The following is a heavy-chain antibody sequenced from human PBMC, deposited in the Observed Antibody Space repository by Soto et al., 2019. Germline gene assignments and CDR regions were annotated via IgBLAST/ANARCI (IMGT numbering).Heavy chain of an antibody. D-gene: IGHD3-22*01. CDR3: ARPPSDYYDSSGYSTLTIDY. V-gene: IGHV5-51*01. CDR2: IYPGDSDT. CDR1: GYSFTSYW. Sequence: PGESLKISCKGSGYSFTSYWIGWVRQMPGKGLEWMGIIYPGDSDTRYSPSFQGQVTISADKSISTAYLQWSSLKASDTAMYYCARPPSDYYDSSGYSTLTIDYWGQGTLVTVSS. J-gene: IGHJ4*02.